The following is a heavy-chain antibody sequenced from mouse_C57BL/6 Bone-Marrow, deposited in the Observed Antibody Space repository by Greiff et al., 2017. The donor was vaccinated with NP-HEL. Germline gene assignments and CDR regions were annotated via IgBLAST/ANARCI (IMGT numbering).Heavy chain of an antibody. CDR1: GYTFTSYW. J-gene: IGHJ4*01. Sequence: QVQLQQPGAELVRPGSSVKLSCKASGYTFTSYWMHWVKQRPIQGLEWIGNIDPSDSETHYNQKFKDKATLTVDKSSSTAYMQLSSLTSADSAVYYCARGGSSYRGYAMDYWGQGTSVTVSS. D-gene: IGHD1-1*01. CDR3: ARGGSSYRGYAMDY. CDR2: IDPSDSET. V-gene: IGHV1-52*01.